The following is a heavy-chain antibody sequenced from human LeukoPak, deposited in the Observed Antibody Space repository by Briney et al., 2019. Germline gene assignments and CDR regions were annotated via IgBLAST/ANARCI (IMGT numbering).Heavy chain of an antibody. CDR2: IIPIFGTA. J-gene: IGHJ4*02. V-gene: IGHV1-69*13. CDR1: GYTFTGYY. Sequence: PGASVKVSCKASGYTFTGYYMHWVRQAPGQGLEWMGGIIPIFGTANYAQKFQGRVTITADESTSTAYMELSSLRSEDTAVYYCARDFCSTSCNLGYWGQGTLVTVSS. D-gene: IGHD2-2*01. CDR3: ARDFCSTSCNLGY.